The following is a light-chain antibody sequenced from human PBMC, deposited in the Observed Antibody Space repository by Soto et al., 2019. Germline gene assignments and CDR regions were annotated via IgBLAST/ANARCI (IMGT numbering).Light chain of an antibody. CDR1: QSVSSTY. CDR2: GAS. J-gene: IGKJ1*01. CDR3: QQYGNSPWT. V-gene: IGKV3-20*01. Sequence: EIVLTQSPGTLSLSAGERATLSCRSSQSVSSTYLGWYQQKPGQAPRLLIYGASSRATGIPDRFSGSGSGTDFTLTISRLEPQDFAVYYCQQYGNSPWTFGQGTKVDIK.